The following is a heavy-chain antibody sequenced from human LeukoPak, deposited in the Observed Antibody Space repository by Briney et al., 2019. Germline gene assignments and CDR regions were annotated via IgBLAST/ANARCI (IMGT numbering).Heavy chain of an antibody. V-gene: IGHV1-8*01. CDR3: ARESDYYDSSGYYDY. CDR2: MNPNSGNT. J-gene: IGHJ4*02. D-gene: IGHD3-22*01. CDR1: GYTFTSYD. Sequence: ASVKVSCKASGYTFTSYDINWVRQATGQGLEWMGWMNPNSGNTGYAQKFQGRVTMTRNTSISTAYMELSSLRSDDPAVYYCARESDYYDSSGYYDYWGQGTLVTVSS.